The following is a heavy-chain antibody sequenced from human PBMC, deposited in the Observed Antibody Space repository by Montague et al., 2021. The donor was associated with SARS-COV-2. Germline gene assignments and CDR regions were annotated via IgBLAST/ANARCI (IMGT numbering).Heavy chain of an antibody. Sequence: SETLSLTCAVYGGSFTDFYWTWIRQPPGTGLGWIGESNDRGSSNYNPTLTNRVTITVAKSKNQISLKLTSVTAADTATYYCARGQVTIFAALIMLPAAGAIDVWGQGTMVTVSS. D-gene: IGHD3-3*01. CDR2: SNDRGSS. V-gene: IGHV4-34*01. CDR3: ARGQVTIFAALIMLPAAGAIDV. J-gene: IGHJ3*01. CDR1: GGSFTDFY.